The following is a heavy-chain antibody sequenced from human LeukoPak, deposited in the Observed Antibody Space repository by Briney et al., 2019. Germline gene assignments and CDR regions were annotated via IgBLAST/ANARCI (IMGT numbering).Heavy chain of an antibody. CDR1: GVSFSSNG. V-gene: IGHV3-30*18. CDR3: AKLVPGFDWLSDPFDY. D-gene: IGHD3-9*01. Sequence: GGSLRLSCAASGVSFSSNGMHWVRQAPGKGLEWVAVISYDGSNKYYADSVKGRFTISRDNSKNTLYLQMNSLRAEDTAVYYCAKLVPGFDWLSDPFDYWGQGTLVTVSS. CDR2: ISYDGSNK. J-gene: IGHJ4*02.